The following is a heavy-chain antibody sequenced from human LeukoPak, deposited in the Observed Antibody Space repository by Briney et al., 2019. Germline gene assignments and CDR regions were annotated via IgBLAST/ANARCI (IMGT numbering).Heavy chain of an antibody. J-gene: IGHJ5*02. V-gene: IGHV1-2*02. CDR2: INPNSGGT. CDR3: ARDWGYCSSTSCYEFDP. Sequence: ASVKVSCKASGYTFTGYCMRWVRQAPGQGLEWMGWINPNSGGTNYAQKFQGRVTMTRDTSISTAYMELSRLRSDDTAVYYCARDWGYCSSTSCYEFDPWGQGTLVTVSS. D-gene: IGHD2-2*01. CDR1: GYTFTGYC.